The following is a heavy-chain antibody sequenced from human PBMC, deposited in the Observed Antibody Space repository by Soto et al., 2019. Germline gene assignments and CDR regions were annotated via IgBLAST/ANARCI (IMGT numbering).Heavy chain of an antibody. Sequence: GGSLRLSCVASGFTFSSYAMSWVRQAPGKGLEWVSAISGSGGSTYYADSVKGRFTISRDNSKNTLYLQMNSLRAEDTAVYYCAKGMDDWGSYRGFDYWGQGTLVTVSS. CDR1: GFTFSSYA. D-gene: IGHD3-16*02. CDR3: AKGMDDWGSYRGFDY. J-gene: IGHJ4*02. V-gene: IGHV3-23*01. CDR2: ISGSGGST.